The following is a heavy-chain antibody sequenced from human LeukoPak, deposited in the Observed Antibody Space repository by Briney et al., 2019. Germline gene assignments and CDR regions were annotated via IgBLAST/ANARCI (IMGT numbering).Heavy chain of an antibody. V-gene: IGHV3-48*03. CDR3: AREGSGWYVGGNWFDP. D-gene: IGHD6-19*01. CDR2: ISSSGSTI. CDR1: GFTFSSYE. Sequence: GGSLRLSCAASGFTFSSYEMNWVRQAPGKGLEWVSYISSSGSTIYYADSVKGRFTISRDNAKNSLCLQMNSLRAEDTAVYYCAREGSGWYVGGNWFDPWGQGTLVTVSS. J-gene: IGHJ5*02.